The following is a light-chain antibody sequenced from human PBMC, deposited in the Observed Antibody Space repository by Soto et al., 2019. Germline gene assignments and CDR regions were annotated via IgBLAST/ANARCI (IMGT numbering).Light chain of an antibody. CDR1: SSNTGADYD. CDR3: QSYDSSLSGDV. CDR2: DNN. J-gene: IGLJ1*01. Sequence: QSVLTQPPSVSGAPGQRVTISCTGSSSNTGADYDVHWYQHLPGSAPKLLIYDNNIRPSGVPDRFSGSKSGTSASLAITGLQAEDEGDYYCQSYDSSLSGDVFGTGTKVTVL. V-gene: IGLV1-40*01.